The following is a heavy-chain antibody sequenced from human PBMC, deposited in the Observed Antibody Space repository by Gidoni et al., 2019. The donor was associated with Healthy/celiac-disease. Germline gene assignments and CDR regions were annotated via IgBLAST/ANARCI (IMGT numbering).Heavy chain of an antibody. CDR3: ARSHRYCSSTSCQKPNDY. D-gene: IGHD2-2*01. V-gene: IGHV4-34*01. CDR1: CGSFSGYY. CDR2: INHSGST. J-gene: IGHJ4*02. Sequence: QVQLQPWGAGLLKPSETLSLTCAVHCGSFSGYYWGWIRQPPGQGLEWIGEINHSGSTNYNPSLKSRVTISVDTSKNQFSLKLSSVTAADTAVYYCARSHRYCSSTSCQKPNDYWGQGTLVTVSS.